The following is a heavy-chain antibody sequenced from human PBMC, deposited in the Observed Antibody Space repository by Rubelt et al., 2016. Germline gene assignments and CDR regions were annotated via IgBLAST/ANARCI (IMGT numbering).Heavy chain of an antibody. D-gene: IGHD3-22*01. J-gene: IGHJ4*02. CDR2: ISSNGGST. CDR3: ARVGGDYYDSSGYHNPFGY. Sequence: GGSLRLSCAASGFTFSSYAMHWVRQAPGKGLEYVSAISSNGGSTYYANSVKGRFTISRDNSKNTLYLQMNSLRAEDTAVYYCARVGGDYYDSSGYHNPFGYWGQGTLVTVSS. CDR1: GFTFSSYA. V-gene: IGHV3-64*01.